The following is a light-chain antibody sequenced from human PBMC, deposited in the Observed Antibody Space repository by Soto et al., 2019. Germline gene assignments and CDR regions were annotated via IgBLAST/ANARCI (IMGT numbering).Light chain of an antibody. CDR1: QSVDRN. Sequence: EIVMTQSPGTLSVSTEEGATLSCRASQSVDRNLAWYQQKPGQAPRLLIYGASTRPTGIPDRFSGSGSGTEFSLTISSLQSEDFAVFYCQQYDSRPLTFGGGTKVEIK. CDR2: GAS. V-gene: IGKV3D-15*01. J-gene: IGKJ4*01. CDR3: QQYDSRPLT.